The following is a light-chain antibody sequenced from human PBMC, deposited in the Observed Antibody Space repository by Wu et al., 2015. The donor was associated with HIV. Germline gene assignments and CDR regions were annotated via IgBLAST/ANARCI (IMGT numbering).Light chain of an antibody. Sequence: IVLTQSPGTLSFSPGERATLACRASQRVSSSYLAWYQQKPGQAPRLLIYGASTRATGIPARFSGSGSGTEFTLTISSMQSEDFAVYYCQQYNNWPPYTFGQGTKLEIK. CDR2: GAS. J-gene: IGKJ2*01. CDR3: QQYNNWPPYT. CDR1: QRVSSSY. V-gene: IGKV3-15*01.